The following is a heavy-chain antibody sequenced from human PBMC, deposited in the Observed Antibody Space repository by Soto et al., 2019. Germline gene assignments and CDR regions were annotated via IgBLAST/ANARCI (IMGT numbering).Heavy chain of an antibody. J-gene: IGHJ4*02. D-gene: IGHD6-19*01. CDR2: IVPNIGTV. V-gene: IGHV1-69*06. CDR3: ARRNTAGFLRYFDN. Sequence: QVQLVQSGAEVMQPGSSVKFFCKPSGGTLTNFINYPINWVRQSPGQGLEWMGGIVPNIGTVNYAQKFQGRVTMTADKSTGTVYMELSSLRSDDSALYYCARRNTAGFLRYFDNWGQGTLVTVSS. CDR1: GGTLTNFINYP.